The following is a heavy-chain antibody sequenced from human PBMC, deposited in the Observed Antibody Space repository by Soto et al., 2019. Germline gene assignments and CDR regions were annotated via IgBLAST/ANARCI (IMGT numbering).Heavy chain of an antibody. V-gene: IGHV4-30-2*01. J-gene: IGHJ4*02. D-gene: IGHD4-4*01. CDR1: GGSISSGGYS. Sequence: QLQLQESGPGLVKPSQTLSLTCAVSGGSISSGGYSCSWIRQPPGKGLEGVGYIYHSGSTYYIPSLKTPVPMSVDRTKNQFSMKQSSLNTAATAVDYCARGISTVTTLDYGGRGTLVTVSS. CDR2: IYHSGST. CDR3: ARGISTVTTLDY.